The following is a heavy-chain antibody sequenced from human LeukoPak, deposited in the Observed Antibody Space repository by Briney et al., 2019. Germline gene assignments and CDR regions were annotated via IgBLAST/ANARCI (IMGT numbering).Heavy chain of an antibody. D-gene: IGHD6-6*01. CDR3: AEDGIHSSSSGN. Sequence: PGGSLRLSCAASGFTFSNYAMSWVRQAPGKGLEWVSGISGSGGSTYYADSVKGRFTISRDNSKNTLFLQINNLRAEDTAVYYCAEDGIHSSSSGNWGQGTLVTVSS. V-gene: IGHV3-23*01. CDR1: GFTFSNYA. J-gene: IGHJ4*02. CDR2: ISGSGGST.